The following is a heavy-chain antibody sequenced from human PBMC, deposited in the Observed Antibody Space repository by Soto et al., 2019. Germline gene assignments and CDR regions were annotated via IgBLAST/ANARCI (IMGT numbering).Heavy chain of an antibody. D-gene: IGHD5-18*01. CDR2: IWYDGSNN. CDR1: GFTFTTYG. V-gene: IGHV3-33*01. Sequence: QVQLVESGGGVVQPGTSLRLSCAASGFTFTTYGMHWVRQAPGKGLEWVAVIWYDGSNNYYADSVKGRFTISRDNSKNTVYLQMNSLRAEDTAVYYCARAYYLDTAMVPDYWGQGTLVTVSS. CDR3: ARAYYLDTAMVPDY. J-gene: IGHJ4*02.